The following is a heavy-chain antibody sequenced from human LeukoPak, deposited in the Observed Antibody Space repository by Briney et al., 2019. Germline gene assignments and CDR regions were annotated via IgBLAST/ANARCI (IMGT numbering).Heavy chain of an antibody. CDR1: GFTFSGSA. D-gene: IGHD1-26*01. J-gene: IGHJ4*02. CDR3: TRRTDSGSPNFDY. Sequence: GGSLKLSCAASGFTFSGSAIRWVRQAYGKGLEWVGRIRSKTNNYATTYGASVKGRFTISRDDSKNTAYLQMNSLKIDDTAVYYCTRRTDSGSPNFDYWGQGTLITVSS. V-gene: IGHV3-73*01. CDR2: IRSKTNNYAT.